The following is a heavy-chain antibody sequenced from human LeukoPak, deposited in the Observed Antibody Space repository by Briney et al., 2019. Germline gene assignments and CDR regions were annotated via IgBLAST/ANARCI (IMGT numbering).Heavy chain of an antibody. CDR1: GGSITAYY. CDR3: ARAHCGGDCYLGDAFDV. D-gene: IGHD2-21*02. CDR2: IYYNGST. Sequence: SETLSLTCTVSGGSITAYYWSWIRQAPGKGLESIGYIYYNGSTTYNPSLKSRVNISLDTSKNHFSLKLTSVTAADTAVYYCARAHCGGDCYLGDAFDVWGQGTLVTVSS. J-gene: IGHJ3*01. V-gene: IGHV4-59*01.